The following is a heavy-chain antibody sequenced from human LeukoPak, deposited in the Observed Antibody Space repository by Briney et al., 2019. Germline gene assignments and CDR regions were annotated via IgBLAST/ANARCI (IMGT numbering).Heavy chain of an antibody. Sequence: SETLSLTCTVSGGSISSSSYYWGWIRQPPGKGLEWIGSIYYSGSTYCNPSLKSRVTISVDTSKNQFSRKLSSVTAADTAVYYCARRYYDYVWGSYRPDAFDIWGQGTMVTVSS. CDR2: IYYSGST. V-gene: IGHV4-39*01. D-gene: IGHD3-16*02. CDR3: ARRYYDYVWGSYRPDAFDI. J-gene: IGHJ3*02. CDR1: GGSISSSSYY.